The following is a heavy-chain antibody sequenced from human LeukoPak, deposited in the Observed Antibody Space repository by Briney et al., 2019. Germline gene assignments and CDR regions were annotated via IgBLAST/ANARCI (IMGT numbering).Heavy chain of an antibody. D-gene: IGHD5-18*01. V-gene: IGHV3-64*04. CDR3: ARGMAMVGP. CDR1: GFTFSSYA. J-gene: IGHJ5*02. CDR2: ISSNGGST. Sequence: GGSLRLSCSASGFTFSSYAMHWVRQAPGKGLEYVSAISSNGGSTYYADSVKGRFTVSRDNSKNTLYLQMNSLRAEDTAVYYCARGMAMVGPWGQGTLVTVSS.